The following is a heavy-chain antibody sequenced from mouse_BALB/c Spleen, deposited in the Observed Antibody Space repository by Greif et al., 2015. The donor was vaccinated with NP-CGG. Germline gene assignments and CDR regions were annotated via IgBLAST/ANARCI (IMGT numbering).Heavy chain of an antibody. CDR2: INSNGGST. CDR3: ARGGEPPFDY. V-gene: IGHV5-6-3*01. J-gene: IGHJ2*01. Sequence: DVKLVESGGGLVQPGGSLKLSCAASGFTFSSYGMSWVRQTPDKRLELVATINSNGGSTYYPDSVKGRFTISRDNAKNTLYLQMSSLKSEDTAMYYCARGGEPPFDYWGQGTTLTVSS. CDR1: GFTFSSYG.